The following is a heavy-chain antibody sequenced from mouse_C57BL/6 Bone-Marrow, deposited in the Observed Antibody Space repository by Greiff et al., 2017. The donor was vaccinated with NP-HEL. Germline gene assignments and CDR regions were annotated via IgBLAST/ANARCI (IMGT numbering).Heavy chain of an antibody. CDR2: IYPGSGST. CDR3: AREGSSYLGYYFDY. J-gene: IGHJ2*01. Sequence: VQLQQPGAELVRPGASVKMSCKASGYTFTSYWITWVKQRPGQGLEWIGDIYPGSGSTNYNEKFKSKATLTVDTSSSTAYMQLSSLTSEDSAVYDCAREGSSYLGYYFDYWGQGTTLTVSS. D-gene: IGHD1-1*01. CDR1: GYTFTSYW. V-gene: IGHV1-55*01.